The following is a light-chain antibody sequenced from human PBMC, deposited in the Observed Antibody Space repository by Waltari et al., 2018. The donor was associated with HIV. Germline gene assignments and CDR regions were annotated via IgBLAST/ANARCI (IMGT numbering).Light chain of an antibody. CDR2: SAY. Sequence: DIQMTQSPSSLSESLGDSVVITCRASQAISTYLNWYQQKPGKAPVLLVYSAYTLQPGSPSRFRGAGSGRDFSLSISGLQTEYFATYFCQQSYGSPFNFGPGT. CDR3: QQSYGSPFN. J-gene: IGKJ3*01. CDR1: QAISTY. V-gene: IGKV1-39*01.